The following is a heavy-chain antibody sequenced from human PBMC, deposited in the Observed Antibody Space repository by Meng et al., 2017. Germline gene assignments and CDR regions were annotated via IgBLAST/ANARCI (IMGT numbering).Heavy chain of an antibody. D-gene: IGHD3-3*01. CDR3: ARETYYDFWSGYGHFDY. J-gene: IGHJ4*02. CDR1: GYTFTSYG. Sequence: VQFRAGVQKPGAPLNVPLKAFGYTFTSYGISWVRQGPGQGLEWMGWISAYNGNTNYAQKLKGRVTMTTDTSTSTAYMELRSLRSDDTAVYYCARETYYDFWSGYGHFDYWGQGTLVTVSS. CDR2: ISAYNGNT. V-gene: IGHV1-18*01.